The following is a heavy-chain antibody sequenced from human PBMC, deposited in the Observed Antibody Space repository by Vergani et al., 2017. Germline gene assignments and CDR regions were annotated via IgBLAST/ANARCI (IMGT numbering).Heavy chain of an antibody. CDR2: SYPGDSDT. CDR3: AGRSGGDLSDEFDY. CDR1: GSSFTSYW. J-gene: IGHJ4*02. D-gene: IGHD1-26*01. Sequence: EAQLVQSGAEVKKPGESLKISCKGSGSSFTSYWIGWVRQMPGKGLEWVGISYPGDSDTRYSPSFQGQVTISADKYTSTAYLQWSSLKAADTAMYYYAGRSGGDLSDEFDYWGQGTLVTVSS. V-gene: IGHV5-51*01.